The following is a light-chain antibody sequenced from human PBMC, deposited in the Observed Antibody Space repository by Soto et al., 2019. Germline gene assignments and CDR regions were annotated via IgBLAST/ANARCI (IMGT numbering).Light chain of an antibody. Sequence: VLTQSPVTLSLSQGERATLSCRARRSISTYLAACQQKPGEAPRLLIYEALNRATGIPARFSGSGSGTDFTLTISSLEPEDFAVYYCQQYNNWPTRTFGQGTKVDIK. CDR3: QQYNNWPTRT. CDR1: RSISTY. J-gene: IGKJ1*01. CDR2: EAL. V-gene: IGKV3-11*01.